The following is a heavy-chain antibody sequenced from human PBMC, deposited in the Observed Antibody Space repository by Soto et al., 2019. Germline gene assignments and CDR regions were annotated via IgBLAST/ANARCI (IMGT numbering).Heavy chain of an antibody. CDR3: ARGLYYYDSSGYCDY. Sequence: ASVKVSCKASGYTFTSYGISWVRQAPGQGLEWMGWISAYNGNTNYAQKLQGRVTMTTDTSTSTAYMELRSLRSDDTAVYYCARGLYYYDSSGYCDYWGQRTLVTVSP. CDR2: ISAYNGNT. J-gene: IGHJ4*02. CDR1: GYTFTSYG. D-gene: IGHD3-22*01. V-gene: IGHV1-18*01.